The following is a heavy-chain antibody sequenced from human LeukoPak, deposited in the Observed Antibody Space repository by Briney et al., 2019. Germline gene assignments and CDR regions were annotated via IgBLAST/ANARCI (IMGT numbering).Heavy chain of an antibody. CDR1: GFTLSSYA. CDR3: TRGRGSYSLDY. J-gene: IGHJ4*02. D-gene: IGHD1-26*01. CDR2: ISYDGSNE. Sequence: GRSLRLSCAASGFTLSSYAMHWVRQAPGKGLEWGVIISYDGSNEHYADSVKGRFTISRDNSKNTLYLQMNSLRADDTAIYYCTRGRGSYSLDYWGRGTLVTVSS. V-gene: IGHV3-30*01.